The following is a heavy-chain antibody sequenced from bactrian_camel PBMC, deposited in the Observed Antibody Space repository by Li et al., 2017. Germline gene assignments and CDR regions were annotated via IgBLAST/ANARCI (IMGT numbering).Heavy chain of an antibody. Sequence: VQLVESGGGLVQPGGSRNLSCATSGFPFERHAMFWVRQAPGKRLEWVATISNGGATTRYADSVKGRSFISRDYDKNTVSLQIDSLKPEDTAKYYCVRDVDSRDGIPDFGYWGQGTQVTVS. CDR1: GFPFERHA. CDR2: ISNGGATT. J-gene: IGHJ6*01. D-gene: IGHD5*01. V-gene: IGHV3S36*01. CDR3: VRDVDSRDGIPDFGY.